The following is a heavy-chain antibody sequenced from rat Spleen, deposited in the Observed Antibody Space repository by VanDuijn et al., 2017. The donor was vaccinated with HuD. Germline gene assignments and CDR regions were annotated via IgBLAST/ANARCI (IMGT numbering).Heavy chain of an antibody. CDR2: INKDSSTR. CDR1: GFNFNDYW. J-gene: IGHJ4*01. D-gene: IGHD1-2*01. Sequence: EVKLVESGGGLVQPGRSLKLSCAASGFNFNDYWMGWVRQAPGKGLEWIGEINKDSSTRTYTPSLKDKFTISRDHAQNTLYLQITKLVSEDTAIYYCARHVLYYSSYMEGVMDAWGQGASVTVSS. CDR3: ARHVLYYSSYMEGVMDA. V-gene: IGHV4-2*01.